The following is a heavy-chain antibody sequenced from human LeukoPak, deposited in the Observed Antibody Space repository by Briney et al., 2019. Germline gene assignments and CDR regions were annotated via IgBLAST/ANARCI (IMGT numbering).Heavy chain of an antibody. CDR2: ISSSGSGGNT. CDR3: AKNVWDRSGWLIEY. Sequence: GGSLRLSCAASGFTFSSYAMSWARQAPGKGLEWVSGISSSGSGGNTYYADFVKGRFIISRDNSKNTLFLQMNNLGAEDTAVYYCAKNVWDRSGWLIEYWGQGTRVTVSS. J-gene: IGHJ4*02. D-gene: IGHD6-19*01. CDR1: GFTFSSYA. V-gene: IGHV3-23*01.